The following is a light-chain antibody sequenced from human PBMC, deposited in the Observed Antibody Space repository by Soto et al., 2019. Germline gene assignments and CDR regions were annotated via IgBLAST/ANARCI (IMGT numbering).Light chain of an antibody. CDR1: QNIRGNE. J-gene: IGKJ1*01. Sequence: EVVLTQSPGALSLSPGEGATLSCRASQNIRGNELAWYRQKRGQAPRLLIYGGSSRAEGIPDRFSGRGTGTNVTLTVSRLEPEDSGVYYCQDYGTSHPWTFGQGTKLEIK. CDR2: GGS. CDR3: QDYGTSHPWT. V-gene: IGKV3-20*01.